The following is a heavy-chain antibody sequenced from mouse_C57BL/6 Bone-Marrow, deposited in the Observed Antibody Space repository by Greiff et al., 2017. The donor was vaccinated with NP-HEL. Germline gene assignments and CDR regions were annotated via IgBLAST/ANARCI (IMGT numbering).Heavy chain of an antibody. V-gene: IGHV5-9*01. D-gene: IGHD1-1*01. CDR1: GFTFSSYT. J-gene: IGHJ1*03. CDR3: ARHEIYYGSSYWYFDV. Sequence: EVMLVESGGGLVKPGGSLKLSCAASGFTFSSYTMSWVRQTPEKRLEWVATISGGGGNTYYPDSVKGRFTISRDNAKNTLYLQMSSLRSEDTALYYCARHEIYYGSSYWYFDVWGTGTTVTVSS. CDR2: ISGGGGNT.